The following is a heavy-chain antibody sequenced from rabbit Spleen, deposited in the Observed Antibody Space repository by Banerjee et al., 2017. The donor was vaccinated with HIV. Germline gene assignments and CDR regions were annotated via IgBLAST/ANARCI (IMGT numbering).Heavy chain of an antibody. D-gene: IGHD1-1*01. CDR3: ARDLTSIIGWNFNL. CDR2: IYVGSGGGT. J-gene: IGHJ4*01. Sequence: QEQLEESAGGLVQPGGSLKLSCKASGFSFGDRDVMCWVRQAPGKGLEWIACIYVGSGGGTKYASWAKGRFIMSRPSSTTVTLQMTSLTVADTATYFCARDLTSIIGWNFNLWGPGTLVTVS. CDR1: GFSFGDRDV. V-gene: IGHV1S45*01.